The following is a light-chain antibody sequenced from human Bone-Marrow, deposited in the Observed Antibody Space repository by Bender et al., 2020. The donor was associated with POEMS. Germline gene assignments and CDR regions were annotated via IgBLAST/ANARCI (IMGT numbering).Light chain of an antibody. CDR3: AAWEAGLSGGV. J-gene: IGLJ3*02. CDR1: NSNIGTNA. CDR2: SVN. V-gene: IGLV1-44*01. Sequence: QSVLTQPPSASGTPGQRVTISCSGSNSNIGTNAVNWYQQFPGTAPKLLIYSVNQRPSGVPDRFYAFKSGTSASLAISGLQSEDEADYYCAAWEAGLSGGVFGGGTKLTVL.